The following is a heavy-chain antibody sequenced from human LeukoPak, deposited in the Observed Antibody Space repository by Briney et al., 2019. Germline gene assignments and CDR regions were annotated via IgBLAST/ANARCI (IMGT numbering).Heavy chain of an antibody. CDR1: GFTFSTFA. CDR3: ARDISSGWYAFLSY. D-gene: IGHD6-19*01. J-gene: IGHJ4*02. Sequence: PGGSLRLSCAASGFTFSTFAMIWVRQPPGKGLEWVAVISYDGSNKYYADSVKGRFTISRDNSKNTLYLQMNSLRAEDTAVYYCARDISSGWYAFLSYWGQGTLVTVSS. CDR2: ISYDGSNK. V-gene: IGHV3-30*04.